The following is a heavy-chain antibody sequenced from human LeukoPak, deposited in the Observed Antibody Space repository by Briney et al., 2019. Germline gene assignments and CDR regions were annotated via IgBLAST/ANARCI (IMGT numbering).Heavy chain of an antibody. D-gene: IGHD2-2*01. V-gene: IGHV4-4*07. J-gene: IGHJ6*04. CDR2: IYTSGST. CDR3: ARDRWGYCCSTSCYVNYYYAMDV. CDR1: GGSISSYY. Sequence: SETLSLTCTVSGGSISSYYWSWIRQPAGKGLEWIGRIYTSGSTNYNPSLKSRVTISVDTSKNQFSLKLSSVTAADTAVYYCARDRWGYCCSTSCYVNYYYAMDVWGKGTTVTVSS.